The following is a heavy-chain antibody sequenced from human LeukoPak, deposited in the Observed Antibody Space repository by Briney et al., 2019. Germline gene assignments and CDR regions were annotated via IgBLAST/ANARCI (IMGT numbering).Heavy chain of an antibody. CDR1: GYTLTELS. Sequence: GASVKVSCKASGYTLTELSMHWVRQAPGKGLEWMGGFDPEDGETIYAQKFQGRVTMTEDTSTDTAYMELSSLRSEDTAVYYCATVYYYYDSSGTRFDYWGQGTLVTVSS. V-gene: IGHV1-24*01. CDR3: ATVYYYYDSSGTRFDY. CDR2: FDPEDGET. J-gene: IGHJ4*02. D-gene: IGHD3-22*01.